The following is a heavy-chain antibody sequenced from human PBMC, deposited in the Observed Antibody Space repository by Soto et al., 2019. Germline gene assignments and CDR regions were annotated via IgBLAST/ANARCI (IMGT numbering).Heavy chain of an antibody. CDR1: VGSISSGGYY. CDR2: IYYSGST. D-gene: IGHD2-15*01. V-gene: IGHV4-31*03. Sequence: TLSLNCTVSVGSISSGGYYWSWIRQHPGKGLEWIGYIYYSGSTYYNPSLKSRVTISVDTSKNQFSLKLSSVTAADTAVYYCARGEVVAVSLVDYYYYGMDVWGQGTTVTVSS. J-gene: IGHJ6*02. CDR3: ARGEVVAVSLVDYYYYGMDV.